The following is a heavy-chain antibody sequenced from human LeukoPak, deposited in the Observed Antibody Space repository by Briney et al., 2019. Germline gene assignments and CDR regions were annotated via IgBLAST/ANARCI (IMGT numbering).Heavy chain of an antibody. D-gene: IGHD6-6*01. V-gene: IGHV5-51*01. Sequence: GESLKISCKGSGYNFIKYWIGWVRQMPGKGLEWMGIIYPGDSHTRYSPSFQGQVTISADKSISTAYLQWSSLKASDTAMYYCATLPPDGVYSSSVSGAFDIWGQGTMVTVSS. CDR2: IYPGDSHT. CDR1: GYNFIKYW. J-gene: IGHJ3*02. CDR3: ATLPPDGVYSSSVSGAFDI.